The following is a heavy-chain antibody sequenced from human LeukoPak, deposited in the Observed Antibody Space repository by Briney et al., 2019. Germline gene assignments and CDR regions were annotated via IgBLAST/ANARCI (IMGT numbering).Heavy chain of an antibody. CDR3: AEDGFRFLVLLLSRMEV. Sequence: PASSLRLSCAASGFTFSSYVMHWVRQPPPKGLQWVAVISYDGGNKYYAHSVKGRFTISRDNSKNALYLQMSSLRAGDSAVYYCAEDGFRFLVLLLSRMEVWGQGTTVTVSS. J-gene: IGHJ6*01. V-gene: IGHV3-30*18. CDR1: GFTFSSYV. D-gene: IGHD3-3*01. CDR2: ISYDGGNK.